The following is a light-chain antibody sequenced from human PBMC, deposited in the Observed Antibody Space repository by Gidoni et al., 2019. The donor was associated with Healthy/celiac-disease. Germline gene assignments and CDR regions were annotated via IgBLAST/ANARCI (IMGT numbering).Light chain of an antibody. V-gene: IGKV4-1*01. CDR1: QSVLYSSNNKNY. Sequence: DIVMTQSPDSLAVSLGERATINCKSSQSVLYSSNNKNYLAWYQQKPGQPPKLLIYWASTRESGVPDRFSGSGSGTYFTLTISSLQAEDVAVYYGHQYYSGYTFXQXTKLEIK. J-gene: IGKJ2*01. CDR2: WAS. CDR3: HQYYSGYT.